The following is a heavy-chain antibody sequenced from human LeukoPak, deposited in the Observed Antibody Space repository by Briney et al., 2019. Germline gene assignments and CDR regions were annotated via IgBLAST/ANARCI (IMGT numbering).Heavy chain of an antibody. CDR3: ARHWKAARSHLDY. J-gene: IGHJ4*02. CDR1: GGSISSYY. Sequence: SETLSLTCTVSGGSISSYYWSWIRQPPGKGLEWIGYIYYSGSTNYNPSLKSRVTISVDTSKNQFSLKLSSVTAADTAVYYCARHWKAARSHLDYWGQGTLVTVSS. CDR2: IYYSGST. D-gene: IGHD6-6*01. V-gene: IGHV4-59*08.